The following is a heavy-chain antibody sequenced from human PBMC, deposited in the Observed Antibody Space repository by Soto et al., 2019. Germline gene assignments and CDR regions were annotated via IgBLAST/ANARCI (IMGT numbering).Heavy chain of an antibody. CDR2: IYYSGST. CDR1: GGSISSYY. J-gene: IGHJ4*02. Sequence: PSETLSLTCTVSGGSISSYYWSWIRQPPGKGQQWIGYIYYSGSTNYNPSLKSRVTISVDKSKNQFSLKLSSVTAADTAVYYCARHYSSSSHVVGYWGQGTLVTVSS. V-gene: IGHV4-59*08. D-gene: IGHD6-6*01. CDR3: ARHYSSSSHVVGY.